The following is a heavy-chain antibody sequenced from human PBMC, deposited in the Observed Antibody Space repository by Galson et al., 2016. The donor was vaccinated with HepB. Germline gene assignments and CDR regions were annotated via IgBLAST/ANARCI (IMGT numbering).Heavy chain of an antibody. CDR1: GFTVSSKY. CDR2: IYSGGSA. J-gene: IGHJ5*02. D-gene: IGHD6-13*01. CDR3: ASKPPAGTNEVT. Sequence: SLRLSCAASGFTVSSKYMSWVRQAPGKGLEWVSVIYSGGSAYYADSVKGRFTISRDNSKNTLYHQMNSVRAEDTAVYYCASKPPAGTNEVTWGQGTLVTVSS. V-gene: IGHV3-53*01.